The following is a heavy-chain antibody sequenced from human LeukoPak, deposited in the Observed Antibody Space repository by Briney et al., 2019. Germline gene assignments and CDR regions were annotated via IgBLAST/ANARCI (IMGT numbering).Heavy chain of an antibody. CDR1: GGSFNGYY. D-gene: IGHD3-10*01. CDR2: INHSGST. J-gene: IGHJ5*02. Sequence: PSETLSLTCAVYGGSFNGYYWSWIRQPPGKGLEWIGEINHSGSTNYNPSLKSRVTISVDTSKNQFSLKLSSVTAADTAVYYCARGGYYYGSGSYYRIPSSWFDPWGQGTLVTVSS. V-gene: IGHV4-34*01. CDR3: ARGGYYYGSGSYYRIPSSWFDP.